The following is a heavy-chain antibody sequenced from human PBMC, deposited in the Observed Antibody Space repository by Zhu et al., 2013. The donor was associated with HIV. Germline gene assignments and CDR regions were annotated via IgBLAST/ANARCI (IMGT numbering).Heavy chain of an antibody. CDR1: GYTFTSYG. V-gene: IGHV1-18*01. J-gene: IGHJ6*03. D-gene: IGHD2-2*01. Sequence: QVQLVQSGAEVKKPGASVKVSCKASGYTFTSYGISWVRQAPGQGLEWMTWISAYNGNTNYAQKLQGRVTMTTDTSTNTAYMELRSLRSDDTAVYYCARAGSCSSSTCTYYFYYYYMDVWGKGTTVTVSS. CDR2: ISAYNGNT. CDR3: ARAGSCSSSTCTYYFYYYYMDV.